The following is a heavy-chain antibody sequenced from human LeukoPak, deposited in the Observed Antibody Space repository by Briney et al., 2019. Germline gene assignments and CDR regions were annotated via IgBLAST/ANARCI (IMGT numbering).Heavy chain of an antibody. CDR2: ISHSGST. CDR3: ASQAIGYCSGGSCYSGYFQH. J-gene: IGHJ1*01. V-gene: IGHV4-34*01. D-gene: IGHD2-15*01. CDR1: GGSFSDYY. Sequence: SETLSLTCAVYGGSFSDYYWSWIRQLPGKGLEWIGEISHSGSTTYNPSLKSRVAISVDTSKNQFSLKLSSVTAADTAVYYCASQAIGYCSGGSCYSGYFQHWGQGTLVTVSS.